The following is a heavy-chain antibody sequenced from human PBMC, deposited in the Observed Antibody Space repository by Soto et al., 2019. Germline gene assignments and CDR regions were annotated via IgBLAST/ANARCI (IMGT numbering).Heavy chain of an antibody. Sequence: SKASRESKTSRYLYSVRQANGQGLEWMGWMNPNSGNPGYAQKFQGRVTMTRNTSISTAYMELSSLRSEDTAVYYCAREARLLPYYMDVWGKGTTVTVSS. V-gene: IGHV1-8*01. CDR1: RESKTSRY. D-gene: IGHD3-22*01. J-gene: IGHJ6*03. CDR3: AREARLLPYYMDV. CDR2: MNPNSGNP.